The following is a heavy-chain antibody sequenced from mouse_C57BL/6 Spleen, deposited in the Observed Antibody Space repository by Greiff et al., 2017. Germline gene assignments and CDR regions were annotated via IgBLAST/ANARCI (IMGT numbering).Heavy chain of an antibody. J-gene: IGHJ3*01. CDR2: ISSGGDYL. CDR3: TRDYYGSSPWFAY. Sequence: EVKLMESGEGLVKPGGSLKLSCAASGFTFSSYAMSWVRQTPEKRLEWVAYISSGGDYLYYADTVKGRFTISRDNARNTLYLQMSSLKSEDTAMYYCTRDYYGSSPWFAYWGQGTLVTVSA. D-gene: IGHD1-1*01. V-gene: IGHV5-9-1*02. CDR1: GFTFSSYA.